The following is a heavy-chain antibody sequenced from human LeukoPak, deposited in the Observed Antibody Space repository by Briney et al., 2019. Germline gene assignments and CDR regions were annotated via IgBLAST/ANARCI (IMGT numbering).Heavy chain of an antibody. J-gene: IGHJ4*02. D-gene: IGHD3-9*01. V-gene: IGHV4-59*08. CDR2: LYYSGST. CDR1: GDSISDYY. Sequence: SETLSLTCTVSGDSISDYYWSWIRQPPGKGLEWVAYLYYSGSTVYNPSLKSRVTISVDTSKKQIPLKLSSVTAADSAVYYCVRRVRYFGQNDYWGQGTLVTVSS. CDR3: VRRVRYFGQNDY.